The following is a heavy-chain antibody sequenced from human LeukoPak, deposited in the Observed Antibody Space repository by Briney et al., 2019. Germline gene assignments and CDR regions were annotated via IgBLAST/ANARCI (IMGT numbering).Heavy chain of an antibody. V-gene: IGHV1-46*01. D-gene: IGHD2-2*01. CDR2: MSPSGGST. CDR1: GYTFINYY. CDR3: ARSSSLAKYSFDY. J-gene: IGHJ4*02. Sequence: ASVKVSCKVSGYTFINYYIHWVRQAPGQGLEWMGLMSPSGGSTDHAQKFQGRVTMTRDTSTSAVYMDLSSLRSEDTAAYYCARSSSLAKYSFDYWGQGTLVTVSS.